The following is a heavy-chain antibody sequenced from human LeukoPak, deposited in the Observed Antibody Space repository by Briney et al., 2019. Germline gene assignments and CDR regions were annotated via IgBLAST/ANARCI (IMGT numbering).Heavy chain of an antibody. J-gene: IGHJ6*03. CDR1: GGTFSNYA. CDR3: ARSKPIMSYMDV. V-gene: IGHV1-69*05. CDR2: IIPMFGTT. Sequence: SVKVSCKASGGTFSNYAISWVRQAPGQGLEWMGRIIPMFGTTNYAQKFQGRVTITRNTSISTAYMELSSLRSEDTAVYYCARSKPIMSYMDVWGKGTTVTVSS.